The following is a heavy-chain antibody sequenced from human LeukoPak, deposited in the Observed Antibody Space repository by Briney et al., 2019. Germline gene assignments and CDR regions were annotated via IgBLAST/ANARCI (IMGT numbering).Heavy chain of an antibody. CDR2: ISACNGNT. CDR1: GYTFTSYG. Sequence: GASVKVSCKASGYTFTSYGISWVRQAPGQGLEWMGWISACNGNTNYAQKLQGRVTMTTDTSTSTAYMELRSLRSDDTAVYYCARDLEIGELFTMGDYYYYYMDVWGKGTTVTVSS. CDR3: ARDLEIGELFTMGDYYYYYMDV. D-gene: IGHD3-10*01. V-gene: IGHV1-18*01. J-gene: IGHJ6*03.